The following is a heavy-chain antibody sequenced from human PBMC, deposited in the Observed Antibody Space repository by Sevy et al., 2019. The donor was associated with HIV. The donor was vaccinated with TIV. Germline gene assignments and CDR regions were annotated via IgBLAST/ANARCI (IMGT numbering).Heavy chain of an antibody. CDR1: GGTFNMYA. CDR3: ARDPREPHSFIDY. CDR2: IIPLSGTP. V-gene: IGHV1-69*06. Sequence: ASVKVSCKSSGGTFNMYAISWVRQAPGQGLEWMGGIIPLSGTPNYAQKFQDRVTMTADKSTKTAYMELRSLTSDDTAMYFCARDPREPHSFIDYWGQGTLVTVSS. J-gene: IGHJ4*02. D-gene: IGHD2-21*01.